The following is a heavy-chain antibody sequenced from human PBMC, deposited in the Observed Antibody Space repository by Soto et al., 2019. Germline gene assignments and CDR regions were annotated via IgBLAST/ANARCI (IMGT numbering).Heavy chain of an antibody. D-gene: IGHD3-3*01. CDR2: IIPIFGTA. CDR3: ARGVCSGPSCYYCYGMDV. V-gene: IGHV1-69*06. J-gene: IGHJ6*02. Sequence: SVRVSCAASGGTFSSCAISWVRQAPGQGLEWMGGIIPIFGTANYAENFQGRVTITAYKSTSTAYMELSSLRSEDTAVYYCARGVCSGPSCYYCYGMDVWGQGTTVTVYS. CDR1: GGTFSSCA.